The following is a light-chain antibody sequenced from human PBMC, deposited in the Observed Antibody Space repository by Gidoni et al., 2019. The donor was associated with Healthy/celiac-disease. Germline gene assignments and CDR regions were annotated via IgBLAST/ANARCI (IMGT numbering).Light chain of an antibody. V-gene: IGKV3-20*01. CDR3: QQYGSSSGA. CDR2: GAS. Sequence: PGTLSLSPGERATLSCRASQAVSNSYLAWYVQKPGQAPRLLIYGASNRATGTPDRFSGSGSGTDFTLTISRLEPEDFATYYCQQYGSSSGAFXXXTKVEIK. CDR1: QAVSNSY. J-gene: IGKJ1*01.